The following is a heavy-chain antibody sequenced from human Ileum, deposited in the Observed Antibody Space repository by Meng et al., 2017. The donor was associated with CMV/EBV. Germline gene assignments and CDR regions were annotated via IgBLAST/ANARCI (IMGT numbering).Heavy chain of an antibody. V-gene: IGHV1-18*01. Sequence: AITWVRQAPGKGLEWMGWISTYSGDTSYAQKFQGRLTMTTDTPTNTAYLDLRNLRSDDTAVYYCARVGAFYCSGGNCYSGTNWFDPWGQGTLVTVSS. J-gene: IGHJ5*02. CDR2: ISTYSGDT. D-gene: IGHD2-15*01. CDR3: ARVGAFYCSGGNCYSGTNWFDP. CDR1: A.